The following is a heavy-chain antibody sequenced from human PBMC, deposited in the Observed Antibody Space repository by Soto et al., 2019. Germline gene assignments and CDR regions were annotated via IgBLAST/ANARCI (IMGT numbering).Heavy chain of an antibody. Sequence: GGSLRLSCAASGFTFSSYAMSWVRQAPGKGLEWVSAISGSGGSTYYADSVKGRFTISRDNSKKTLYLQMNSLRAEDTAVYYCAKVPRYDILTGYYSYYYYYYMDVWGKGTTVTVSS. J-gene: IGHJ6*03. CDR2: ISGSGGST. D-gene: IGHD3-9*01. CDR3: AKVPRYDILTGYYSYYYYYYMDV. CDR1: GFTFSSYA. V-gene: IGHV3-23*01.